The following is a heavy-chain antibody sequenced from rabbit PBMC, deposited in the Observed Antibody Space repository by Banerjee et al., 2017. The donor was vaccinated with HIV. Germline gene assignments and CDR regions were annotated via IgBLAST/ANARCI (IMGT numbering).Heavy chain of an antibody. D-gene: IGHD1-1*01. V-gene: IGHV1S40*01. CDR2: IWTGWGSA. CDR1: SFSSTYY. Sequence: SFSSTYYMCWVRQAPGKGLEWIGCIWTGWGSAYYASWAKGRFTISKTSSTTVTLQMTSLTAADTATYFCARDGASGYNFNLWGPGTLVTVS. J-gene: IGHJ4*01. CDR3: ARDGASGYNFNL.